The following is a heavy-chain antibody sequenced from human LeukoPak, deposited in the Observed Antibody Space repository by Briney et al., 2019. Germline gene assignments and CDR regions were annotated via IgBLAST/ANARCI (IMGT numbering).Heavy chain of an antibody. CDR2: IYTSGST. D-gene: IGHD6-19*01. Sequence: SETLSLTCTVSGGSISSYYWSWIRQPAGKGLEWIGRIYTSGSTNYNPSLKSRVTMSVDTSKNQFSLKLSSVTAADTAVYYCAREEGMKQWLVFDYWGQGTLVTVSS. CDR3: AREEGMKQWLVFDY. CDR1: GGSISSYY. J-gene: IGHJ4*02. V-gene: IGHV4-4*07.